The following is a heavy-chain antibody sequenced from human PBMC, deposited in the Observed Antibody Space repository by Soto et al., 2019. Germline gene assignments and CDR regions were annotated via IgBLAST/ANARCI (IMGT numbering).Heavy chain of an antibody. Sequence: EVQLVESGGGLVQPGGSLRLSCVVSGITFSTYRMHWVRQAPGKGLVWVSHIKSDGTVTHYTDSVRGRFIISRDNAKNPLFVQMNRLRAKDTAVHYCERENYVLWSGYYLDYWGQGTLVTVSS. CDR2: IKSDGTVT. J-gene: IGHJ4*02. CDR1: GITFSTYR. D-gene: IGHD3-3*01. CDR3: ERENYVLWSGYYLDY. V-gene: IGHV3-74*01.